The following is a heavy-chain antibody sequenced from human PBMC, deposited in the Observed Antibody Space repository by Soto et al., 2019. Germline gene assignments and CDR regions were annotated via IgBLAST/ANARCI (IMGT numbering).Heavy chain of an antibody. CDR2: MNPNSGNT. CDR3: ARAREYYYGMDV. J-gene: IGHJ6*02. Sequence: QVQLVQSGAEVKKPGASVKVSCKASGYTFTSYDINWVRQATGQGLEWMGWMNPNSGNTGYAQKFQGRVTMTRNSAISTAYMELSSLRSEDTAVYYCARAREYYYGMDVWGQATTVTVSS. CDR1: GYTFTSYD. V-gene: IGHV1-8*01.